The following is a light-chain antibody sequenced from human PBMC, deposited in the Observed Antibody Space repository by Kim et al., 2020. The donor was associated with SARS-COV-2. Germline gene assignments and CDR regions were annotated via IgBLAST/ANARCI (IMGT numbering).Light chain of an antibody. V-gene: IGLV3-9*01. CDR2: RDS. Sequence: SYELTQPLSVSVALGQTARITCGGNNIGSKNVHWYQQKPGQAPVLVIYRDSNRPSGIPERFSGPNSGNTATLTISRAQAGDEADYYSQVWDSSTVVFGGG. CDR1: NIGSKN. CDR3: QVWDSSTVV. J-gene: IGLJ2*01.